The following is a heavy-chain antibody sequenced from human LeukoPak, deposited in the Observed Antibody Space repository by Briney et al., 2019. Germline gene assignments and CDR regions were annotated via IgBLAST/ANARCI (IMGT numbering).Heavy chain of an antibody. CDR1: AFTFSNYW. Sequence: GGSLRLSCAASAFTFSNYWMSWVRQAPGKGLEWVANIKHDGSEKNYVDSVKGRFTISRDNAKNSLYLQMNSLRAEDTAVYYCARDSGHYYDSSGAFDIWGQGTMVTVSS. CDR2: IKHDGSEK. CDR3: ARDSGHYYDSSGAFDI. V-gene: IGHV3-7*01. D-gene: IGHD3-22*01. J-gene: IGHJ3*02.